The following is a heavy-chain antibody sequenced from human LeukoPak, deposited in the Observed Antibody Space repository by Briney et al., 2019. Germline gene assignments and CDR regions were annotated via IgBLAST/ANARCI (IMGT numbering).Heavy chain of an antibody. V-gene: IGHV1-2*02. CDR3: ARELQRTPDDGDSITYGMDV. CDR2: INPNSGGT. D-gene: IGHD4-17*01. Sequence: ASVTVSCTASRYTFTGYYMHWVRQAPGQGLEWMGWINPNSGGTNYAQKFQGRVTMTRDTSISTAYMEMSRLRSDDTAVYYCARELQRTPDDGDSITYGMDVWGQGTTVTVSS. J-gene: IGHJ6*02. CDR1: RYTFTGYY.